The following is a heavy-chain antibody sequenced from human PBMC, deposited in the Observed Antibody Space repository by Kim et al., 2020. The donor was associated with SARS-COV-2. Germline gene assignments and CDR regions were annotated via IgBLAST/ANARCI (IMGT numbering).Heavy chain of an antibody. V-gene: IGHV3-9*01. D-gene: IGHD3-10*01. CDR3: AKDIGYGSGSYYNLVDY. J-gene: IGHJ4*02. CDR1: GFTFDDYA. CDR2: ISWNSGSI. Sequence: GGSLRLSCAASGFTFDDYAMHWVRQAPGKGLEWVSGISWNSGSIGYADSVKGRFTISRDNAKNSLYLQMNSLRAEDTALYYCAKDIGYGSGSYYNLVDYWGQGTLVTVSS.